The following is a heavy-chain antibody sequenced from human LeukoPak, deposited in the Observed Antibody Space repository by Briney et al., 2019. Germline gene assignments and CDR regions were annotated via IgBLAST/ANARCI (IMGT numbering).Heavy chain of an antibody. CDR3: VRRSGYSYGYYWYFDL. CDR2: IYYSGST. CDR1: GGSISSYY. D-gene: IGHD5-18*01. V-gene: IGHV4-59*01. J-gene: IGHJ2*01. Sequence: PSETLSLTCTVSGGSISSYYWSWIRQPPGKGLEWIGHIYYSGSTHYNPSLKSRVTISVDTSKNQFSLKLSSVTPADTAVYYCVRRSGYSYGYYWYFDLWGRGTLVTVSS.